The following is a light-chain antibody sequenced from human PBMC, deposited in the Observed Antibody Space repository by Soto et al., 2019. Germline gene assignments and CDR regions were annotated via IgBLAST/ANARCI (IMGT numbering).Light chain of an antibody. CDR1: SSDVGGYKY. Sequence: QSVLTQPASVSGYPGQSITISCIGTSSDVGGYKYVSWYQQYPGKAPKLLIYDVSNRPSGVSHRFSGSQSGNTASLTISGLQAEDEADYHCSSYTSNSTLVVFGGGTKLTVL. J-gene: IGLJ2*01. CDR3: SSYTSNSTLVV. CDR2: DVS. V-gene: IGLV2-14*01.